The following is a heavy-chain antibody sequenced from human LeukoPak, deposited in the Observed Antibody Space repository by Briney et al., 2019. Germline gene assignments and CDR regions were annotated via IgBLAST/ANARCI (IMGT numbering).Heavy chain of an antibody. J-gene: IGHJ5*02. Sequence: SETLSLTCAVYGGSFSGYYWSWIRQPPGKGLEWIGEINHSGSINYNPSLKSRVTISVDTSKNQFSLKLSSVTAADTAVYYCARVPHTHFWSGYYQPNWFDPWGQGTLVTVS. CDR1: GGSFSGYY. D-gene: IGHD3-3*02. CDR3: ARVPHTHFWSGYYQPNWFDP. CDR2: INHSGSI. V-gene: IGHV4-34*01.